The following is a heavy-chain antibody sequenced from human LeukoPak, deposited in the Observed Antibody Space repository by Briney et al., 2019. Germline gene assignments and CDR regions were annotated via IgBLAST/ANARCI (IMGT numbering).Heavy chain of an antibody. D-gene: IGHD2-2*01. CDR1: GGSFSGGGYY. V-gene: IGHV4-31*11. Sequence: PSETLSLTCAVYGGSFSGGGYYWTWIRQHPGKGLEWIAYIYYSGSTYYNPSLKSRATISADTSNNQFSLELTSVTAADTAVYYCARGVVVVPASYFDYWGQGTLVTVSS. J-gene: IGHJ4*02. CDR3: ARGVVVVPASYFDY. CDR2: IYYSGST.